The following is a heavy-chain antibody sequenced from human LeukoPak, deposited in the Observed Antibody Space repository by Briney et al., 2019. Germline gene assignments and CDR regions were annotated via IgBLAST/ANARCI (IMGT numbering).Heavy chain of an antibody. CDR2: IYYSGST. CDR3: ARGFYKTAVRDGYNFLNWGSNYYYGMDV. Sequence: SQTLSLTCTVSGGSISSGDYYWSWIRQPPGKGLEWIGYIYYSGSTYYNPSLKSRVTISVDTSKNQFSLKLSSVTAADTAVYYCARGFYKTAVRDGYNFLNWGSNYYYGMDVWGRGTTVTVSS. D-gene: IGHD5-24*01. J-gene: IGHJ6*02. CDR1: GGSISSGDYY. V-gene: IGHV4-30-4*01.